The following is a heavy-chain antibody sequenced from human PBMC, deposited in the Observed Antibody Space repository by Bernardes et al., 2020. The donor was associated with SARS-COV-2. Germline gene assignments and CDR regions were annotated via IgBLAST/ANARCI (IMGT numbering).Heavy chain of an antibody. CDR1: GGSINNYY. CDR2: IYTSGST. J-gene: IGHJ4*02. Sequence: TLSLTCTVSGGSINNYYWSWIRQPAGKGLEWIGRIYTSGSTNYNPSLKSRLTMSVDTSKNQFSLKLSSVTAADTAVYYCARQLAGGRYFDYWGQGALVTVSS. V-gene: IGHV4-4*07. D-gene: IGHD1-1*01. CDR3: ARQLAGGRYFDY.